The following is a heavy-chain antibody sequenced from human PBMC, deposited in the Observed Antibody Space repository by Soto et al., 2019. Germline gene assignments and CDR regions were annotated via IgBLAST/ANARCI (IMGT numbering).Heavy chain of an antibody. CDR1: GFTFSSYA. CDR2: ISGSGGST. D-gene: IGHD3-10*01. J-gene: IGHJ6*02. Sequence: GGSLRLSCAASGFTFSSYAMSWVRQAPGKGLEWVSAISGSGGSTYYADSVKGRFTISRDNSKNTLYLQMNSLRAEDTAVYYCARANPITMVRGVTHYYYGMDVWGRGTTVTVSS. CDR3: ARANPITMVRGVTHYYYGMDV. V-gene: IGHV3-23*01.